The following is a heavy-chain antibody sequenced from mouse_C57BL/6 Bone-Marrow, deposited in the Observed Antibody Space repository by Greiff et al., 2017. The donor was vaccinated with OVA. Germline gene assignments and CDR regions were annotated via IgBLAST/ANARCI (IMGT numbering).Heavy chain of an antibody. J-gene: IGHJ2*03. CDR3: ERSAGAARKYFDY. V-gene: IGHV1-80*01. CDR2: IYPGDGDT. CDR1: GYAFSSYW. Sequence: QVQLKQSGAELVKPGASVKISCKASGYAFSSYWMHWVKQRPGKGLEWIGQIYPGDGDTNYNGKFKGKATLTADKSSSPASMQLSSLTSEDSAVYDGERSAGAARKYFDYGGRGTGLTVTA.